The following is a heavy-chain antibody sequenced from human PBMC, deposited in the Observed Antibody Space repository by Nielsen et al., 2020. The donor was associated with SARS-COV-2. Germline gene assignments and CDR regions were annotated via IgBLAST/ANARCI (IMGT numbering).Heavy chain of an antibody. J-gene: IGHJ4*02. CDR3: SSLGTAAGLDY. Sequence: GGSLRLSCAASGFTFSSYSMNWVRKAQGKGLEWVSSISSSSSYIYYADSVKGRFTISRENAKNSLYLQMNSLRAEDMAVYYLSSLGTAAGLDYWGQGTLVTVSS. D-gene: IGHD6-13*01. V-gene: IGHV3-21*01. CDR1: GFTFSSYS. CDR2: ISSSSSYI.